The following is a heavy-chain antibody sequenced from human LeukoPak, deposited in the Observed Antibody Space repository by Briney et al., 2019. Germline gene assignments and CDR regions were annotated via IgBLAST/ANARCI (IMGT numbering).Heavy chain of an antibody. J-gene: IGHJ3*02. CDR2: INPNSGGT. D-gene: IGHD2-15*01. CDR1: GYTFTGYY. V-gene: IGHV1-2*02. Sequence: ASVEVSCKASGYTFTGYYMHWVRQAPGQGLEWMGWINPNSGGTNYAQKFQGRVTMTRDTSISTAYMELSRLRSDDTAVYYCARDQDVVVVVAAAFDIWGQGTMVTVSS. CDR3: ARDQDVVVVVAAAFDI.